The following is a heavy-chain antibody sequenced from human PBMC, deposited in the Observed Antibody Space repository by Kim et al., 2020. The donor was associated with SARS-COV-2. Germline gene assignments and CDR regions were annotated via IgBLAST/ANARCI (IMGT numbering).Heavy chain of an antibody. CDR2: IYEDGRT. D-gene: IGHD3-16*01. V-gene: IGHV3-66*01. CDR3: AKERGRGAYPLDF. J-gene: IGHJ4*02. Sequence: GGSLRLSCAASGFTVSASYMSWVRQAPGKGLEWVSLIYEDGRTFYADSVKGRFTISRDNSKNTLDLRLNSLRADDTAVYYFAKERGRGAYPLDFWGQGTL. CDR1: GFTVSASY.